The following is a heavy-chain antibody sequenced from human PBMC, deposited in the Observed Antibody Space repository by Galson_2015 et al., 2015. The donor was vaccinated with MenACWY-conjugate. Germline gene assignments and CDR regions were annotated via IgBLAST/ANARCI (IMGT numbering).Heavy chain of an antibody. J-gene: IGHJ4*02. CDR1: GFTFSYYP. V-gene: IGHV3-30*01. CDR2: VSYDGSNI. CDR3: ARENGYIFNC. D-gene: IGHD1-1*01. Sequence: SLRLSCAASGFTFSYYPMHWVRQAPGKGLEWVAVVSYDGSNIYYADSVKGRFTISRDNSKSTLYLQMNSLRDEDTAIYYCARENGYIFNCWGQGTLVTVSS.